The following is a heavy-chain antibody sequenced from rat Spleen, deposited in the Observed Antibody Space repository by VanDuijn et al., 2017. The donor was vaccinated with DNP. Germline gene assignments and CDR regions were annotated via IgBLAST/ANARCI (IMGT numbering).Heavy chain of an antibody. D-gene: IGHD1-11*01. CDR1: GFSLTSYG. CDR2: ISSGGGT. CDR3: TRERGYGGNQPVLDY. V-gene: IGHV2S12*01. Sequence: QVQLKESGPGLVQPSQTLSLTCAVSGFSLTSYGVSWVRQPPGKGLEWIAAISSGGGTYFNSILKSRLSHSRDTSKSQVFLKINSLRTEDTAIYFCTRERGYGGNQPVLDYWGQGVKVTVSS. J-gene: IGHJ2*01.